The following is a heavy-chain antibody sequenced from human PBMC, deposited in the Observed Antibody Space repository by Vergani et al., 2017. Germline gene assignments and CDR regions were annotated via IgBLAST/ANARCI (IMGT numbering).Heavy chain of an antibody. D-gene: IGHD2-2*01. CDR1: GYTFTNYY. J-gene: IGHJ5*02. CDR3: ARDSRYCSSTSCYVGRDWFDP. V-gene: IGHV1-46*01. Sequence: QVLLVQSGAEVKKPGASVRVSCKTSGYTFTNYYIHWVRQAPGQGLEWMGIINPSGGSTSYAQKFQGRVTMTRDTSTSTVYMGLSSLRSEDTAVYYCARDSRYCSSTSCYVGRDWFDPWGQGTLVTVSS. CDR2: INPSGGST.